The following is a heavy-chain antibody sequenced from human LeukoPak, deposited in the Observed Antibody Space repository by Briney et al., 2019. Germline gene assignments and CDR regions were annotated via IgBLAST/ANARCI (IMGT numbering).Heavy chain of an antibody. CDR1: GGSISTSSYY. CDR3: VRQGDASDV. V-gene: IGHV4-39*01. CDR2: VYYSGSS. Sequence: SETLSLTCTVSGGSISTSSYYWGWIRQPPGKGLEWIGSVYYSGSSYSNPSLKSRVTISVDTSKNQFSLKMSSVTAADTAVYYCVRQGDASDVWGRGTMVTVSS. J-gene: IGHJ3*01.